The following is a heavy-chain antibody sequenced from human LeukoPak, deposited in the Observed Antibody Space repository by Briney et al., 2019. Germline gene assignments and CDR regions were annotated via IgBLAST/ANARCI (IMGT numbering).Heavy chain of an antibody. D-gene: IGHD1-26*01. CDR2: IYPRDSDT. Sequence: GESLKISCKASGYSFSNYWIGWVRQMPGKGLEWMGIIYPRDSDTRYSPSFQGQVTISADKSISTAYLQWSSLKASDTAMYYCARLVLIVGATTDTDAFDIWGQGTMVTVSS. CDR3: ARLVLIVGATTDTDAFDI. V-gene: IGHV5-51*01. J-gene: IGHJ3*02. CDR1: GYSFSNYW.